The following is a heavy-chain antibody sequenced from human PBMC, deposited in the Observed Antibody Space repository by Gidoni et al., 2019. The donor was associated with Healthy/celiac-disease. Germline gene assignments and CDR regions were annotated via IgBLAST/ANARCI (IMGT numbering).Heavy chain of an antibody. CDR1: GGSISSSNW. Sequence: QVQLQESGPGLVKPSGTLSLTCAVSGGSISSSNWWSWVRQPPWKGLEWIGALYHSGSTNYNPSLKSRVTISVDKSKNKFSLKLSSVTAADTAVYYCARYSSGWYGAEDYWGQGTLVTVSS. CDR2: LYHSGST. V-gene: IGHV4-4*02. D-gene: IGHD6-19*01. CDR3: ARYSSGWYGAEDY. J-gene: IGHJ4*02.